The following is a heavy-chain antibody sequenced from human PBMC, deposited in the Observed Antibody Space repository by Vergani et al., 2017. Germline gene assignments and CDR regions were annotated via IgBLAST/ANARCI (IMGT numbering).Heavy chain of an antibody. V-gene: IGHV1-18*01. CDR1: GYTFTSYG. D-gene: IGHD2-2*01. Sequence: QVQLVQSGAEVKKPGASVKVSCKASGYTFTSYGISWVRQAPGQGLEWMGWISAYNGNTNYAQKLQGRVTMTTDTSTSTAYMELRSLRSDDTAVYYCARYRYCSSTSCIYYYYYYMDVWGKGTTVTVSS. CDR2: ISAYNGNT. CDR3: ARYRYCSSTSCIYYYYYYMDV. J-gene: IGHJ6*03.